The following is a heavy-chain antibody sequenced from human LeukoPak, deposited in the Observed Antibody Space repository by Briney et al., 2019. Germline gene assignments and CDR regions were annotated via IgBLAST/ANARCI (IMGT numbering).Heavy chain of an antibody. D-gene: IGHD4-17*01. CDR3: ARGDDYGAHFDC. J-gene: IGHJ4*02. CDR1: GFTFSEHY. CDR2: SRKKVNSYST. Sequence: PGGSLRLSCAASGFTFSEHYMEWVRQAPGKGLEWVGRSRKKVNSYSTDYAASVKGRFTISRDDSKNSLYLQMSSLKIEDSAMYYCARGDDYGAHFDCWGQGTLVTVSS. V-gene: IGHV3-72*01.